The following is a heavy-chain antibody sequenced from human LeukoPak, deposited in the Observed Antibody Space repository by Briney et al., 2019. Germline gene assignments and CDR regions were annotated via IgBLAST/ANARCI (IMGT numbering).Heavy chain of an antibody. CDR1: GFTFSSYA. J-gene: IGHJ4*02. CDR3: ARDPYYSSGWRYYFDY. Sequence: GGSLRLSCAASGFTFSSYAMHWVRQAPGKGLEWVAVISYDGSNKYYADSVKGRFTISRDNSKNTLYVQMNSLRAEDTAVYYCARDPYYSSGWRYYFDYWGQGTLVTVSS. CDR2: ISYDGSNK. V-gene: IGHV3-30-3*01. D-gene: IGHD6-19*01.